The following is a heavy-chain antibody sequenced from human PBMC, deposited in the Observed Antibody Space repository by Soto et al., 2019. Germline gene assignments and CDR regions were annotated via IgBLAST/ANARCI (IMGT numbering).Heavy chain of an antibody. J-gene: IGHJ5*02. CDR1: GGSISSGGYY. CDR2: ISYRGST. Sequence: QVQLQESGPGLVKPSQTLSLTCTVSGGSISSGGYYWSWIRQHPGKGLEWIGYISYRGSTYYNPSLKSRVTISVDTSKNQFSLKLSSVTAADTAVYYCARTYYYDSSSYYGFDFSTQNWFDPWGQGTLVTVSS. CDR3: ARTYYYDSSSYYGFDFSTQNWFDP. D-gene: IGHD3-22*01. V-gene: IGHV4-31*03.